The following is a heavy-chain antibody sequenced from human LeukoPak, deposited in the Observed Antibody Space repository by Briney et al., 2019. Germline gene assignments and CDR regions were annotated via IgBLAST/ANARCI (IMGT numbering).Heavy chain of an antibody. J-gene: IGHJ4*02. CDR3: ARGDVWSGYYMYYFDY. CDR2: ISYDGNNK. D-gene: IGHD3-3*01. V-gene: IGHV3-30-3*01. CDR1: KFTFSNYA. Sequence: GGSLRLSCVAAKFTFSNYAMHWVRQAPVKGLEWLAVISYDGNNKFYADSVKGRFPISRDNSKNTLYLQMNSLRDEDTAVYYCARGDVWSGYYMYYFDYWGQGTLVTVSS.